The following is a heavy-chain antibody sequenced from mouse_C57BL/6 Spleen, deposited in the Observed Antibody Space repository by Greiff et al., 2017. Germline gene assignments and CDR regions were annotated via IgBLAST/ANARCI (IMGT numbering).Heavy chain of an antibody. J-gene: IGHJ3*01. CDR1: GYTFTSYG. Sequence: QVQLQQSGAELARPGASVKLSCKASGYTFTSYGISWVKQRTGQGLEWIGEIYPRSGNTYYNEKFKGKATLTADKSSSTAYMELRSLTSEDSAVYFCARSDYYGSSLPFDDWGQGTLVTVSA. CDR3: ARSDYYGSSLPFDD. V-gene: IGHV1-81*01. D-gene: IGHD1-1*01. CDR2: IYPRSGNT.